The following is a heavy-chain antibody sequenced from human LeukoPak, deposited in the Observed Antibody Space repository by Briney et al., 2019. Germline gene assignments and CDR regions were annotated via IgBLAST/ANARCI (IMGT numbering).Heavy chain of an antibody. CDR3: AKGGTSNYYYYYYMDV. D-gene: IGHD1-14*01. CDR1: GFTFSRYA. CDR2: ISGSGGST. J-gene: IGHJ6*03. V-gene: IGHV3-23*01. Sequence: PGGSLRLSCAASGFTFSRYAMSGVRQAPGKGLEWVSAISGSGGSTYYADSVKGRFTISRDNSKNTLYLQMNSLRAEDTAVYYCAKGGTSNYYYYYYMDVWGKGTTVTVSS.